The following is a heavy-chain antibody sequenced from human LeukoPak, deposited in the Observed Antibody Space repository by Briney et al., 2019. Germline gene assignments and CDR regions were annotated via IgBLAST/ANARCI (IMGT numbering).Heavy chain of an antibody. Sequence: ASVKVSCTASGYTFTDYYMHWVRQAPGQGLEWMGWINPNSGGTNYAQKFQGRVTMTRDTSISTAYMELSRLRSDDTAVYYCARGAGIHLLIYFYFYMDVWGKGSTVTVSS. CDR3: ARGAGIHLLIYFYFYMDV. V-gene: IGHV1-2*02. J-gene: IGHJ6*03. CDR2: INPNSGGT. CDR1: GYTFTDYY. D-gene: IGHD2-8*01.